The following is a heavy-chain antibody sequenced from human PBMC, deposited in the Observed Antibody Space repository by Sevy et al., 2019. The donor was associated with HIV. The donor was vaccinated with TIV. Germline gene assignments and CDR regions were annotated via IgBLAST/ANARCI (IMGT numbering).Heavy chain of an antibody. V-gene: IGHV3-30-3*01. Sequence: GGSLRLSCAVSGFSFSHYAFHWVRQAPGKGLEWVSLISYDGTYKYYANSVKGRFTISGDNSKNTLYLQMNSLRGNDTAVYYCARVAVSYCTNDCYHRFDYWGPGALVTVSS. CDR1: GFSFSHYA. D-gene: IGHD2-8*01. CDR3: ARVAVSYCTNDCYHRFDY. CDR2: ISYDGTYK. J-gene: IGHJ4*02.